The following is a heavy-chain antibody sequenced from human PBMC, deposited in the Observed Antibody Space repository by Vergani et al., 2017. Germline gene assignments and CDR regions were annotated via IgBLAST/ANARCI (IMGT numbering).Heavy chain of an antibody. V-gene: IGHV1-69-2*01. J-gene: IGHJ6*02. CDR1: GYTFTDHY. D-gene: IGHD4-17*01. CDR2: VAPEDGET. Sequence: EVQLVQSGAEVRKPGATMKISCKVSGYTFTDHYMHCVKQAPGKGLEWMGLVAPEDGETIYAEKFKGRVTIAADTSTDTAHLELSSLRSEDTAVYYCATPQTGTTGGMEVWGQGP. CDR3: ATPQTGTTGGMEV.